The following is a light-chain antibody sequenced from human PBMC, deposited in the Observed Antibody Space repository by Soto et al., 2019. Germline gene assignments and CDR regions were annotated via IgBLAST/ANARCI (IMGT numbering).Light chain of an antibody. CDR2: DVT. J-gene: IGLJ1*01. Sequence: QSALTQPASVSGSPGQSITISCTGTSSDVGGYNYVSWYQQHPVKAPKLMIYDVTNRPSGVSDRFSGSKSGNTASLTISGLPAEDEADYYCSSYTSSSTPYVFGTGTKVTVL. CDR3: SSYTSSSTPYV. V-gene: IGLV2-14*01. CDR1: SSDVGGYNY.